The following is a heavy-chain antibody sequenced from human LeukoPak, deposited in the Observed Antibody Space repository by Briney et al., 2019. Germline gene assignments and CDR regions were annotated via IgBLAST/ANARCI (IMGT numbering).Heavy chain of an antibody. V-gene: IGHV1-8*01. CDR2: MNPKTGDT. D-gene: IGHD3-3*01. J-gene: IGHJ6*02. CDR3: AKGAIFGVTIRGYGMDV. CDR1: GYTFTIFD. Sequence: ASVKVSCKASGYTFTIFDINWLRQAPGQGLEWVGWMNPKTGDTVYAQNFQGRVTMTRDTSIGTAYMELNSLRSEDTAVYYCAKGAIFGVTIRGYGMDVWGQGTSVTVSS.